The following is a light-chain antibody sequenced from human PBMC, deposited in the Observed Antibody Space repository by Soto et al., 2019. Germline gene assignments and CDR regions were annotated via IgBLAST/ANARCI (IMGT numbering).Light chain of an antibody. V-gene: IGKV3-20*01. J-gene: IGKJ1*01. CDR3: QEHGNSPRT. Sequence: EIVLTQSPGILSLSPGERATLSCRASQSVTSNLLAWYQQKPGQAPRLLIYGASNRATGIPDRFSGSGSGKDFTLTISRLEPEDFAVYYCQEHGNSPRTFGQGIRVEIK. CDR2: GAS. CDR1: QSVTSNL.